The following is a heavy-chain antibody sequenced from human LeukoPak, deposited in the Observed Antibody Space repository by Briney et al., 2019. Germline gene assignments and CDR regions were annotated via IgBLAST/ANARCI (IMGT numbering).Heavy chain of an antibody. CDR2: ITPYHGNR. CDR3: ATEGGWQPTDYGDNVY. Sequence: ASVKVSCKASGYTFTNYVITGVRQAPGQGREWMGWITPYHGNRNYAQKFQGRVTMTADTSTSTVYMELRSLKSDDTAVYYCATEGGWQPTDYGDNVYWGQGTLVTVSS. V-gene: IGHV1-18*01. D-gene: IGHD4-17*01. CDR1: GYTFTNYV. J-gene: IGHJ4*02.